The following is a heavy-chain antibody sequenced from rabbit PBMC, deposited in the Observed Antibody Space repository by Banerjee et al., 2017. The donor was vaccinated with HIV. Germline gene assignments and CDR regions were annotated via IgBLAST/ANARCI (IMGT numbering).Heavy chain of an antibody. J-gene: IGHJ6*01. Sequence: QEQLEESGGDLVKPEGSLTLTCTASGFTISSSYWICWARQAPGKGLEWIGCFYGASSGTTYYASWAKGRFTISKTSSTTVTLQMTSLTAADAATYFCARHVIDSAYGLWGPGTLVTVS. D-gene: IGHD6-1*01. V-gene: IGHV1S45*01. CDR1: GFTISSSYW. CDR2: FYGASSGTT. CDR3: ARHVIDSAYGL.